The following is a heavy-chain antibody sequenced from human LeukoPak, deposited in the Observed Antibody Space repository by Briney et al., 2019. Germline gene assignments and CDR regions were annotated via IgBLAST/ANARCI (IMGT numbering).Heavy chain of an antibody. J-gene: IGHJ4*02. D-gene: IGHD5-24*01. CDR1: VFDFSSYW. CDR2: IKQDGSKK. V-gene: IGHV3-7*04. CDR3: TRVGYIDEGIDY. Sequence: GGSMILSCVASVFDFSSYWITWVRHAPGKGLEWVANIKQDGSKKSYVDSVKGRFTISRDNAKNSLYLQMNSLRAEDTAIYYCTRVGYIDEGIDYWGQGTLVTVPS.